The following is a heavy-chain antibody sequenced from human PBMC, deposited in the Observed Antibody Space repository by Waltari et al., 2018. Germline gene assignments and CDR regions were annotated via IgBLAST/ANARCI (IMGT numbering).Heavy chain of an antibody. D-gene: IGHD5-18*01. CDR1: GGSFSGYY. CDR3: ARGPRRSYGPPLPTYFDY. Sequence: QVQLQQWGAGLLKPSETLSLTCAVYGGSFSGYYWSWIRQPPGKGLAWSREINHSGSTNNIPSLKRRGSISVDTSKNPFSLKLSSVTAADTAVYYCARGPRRSYGPPLPTYFDYWGQGTLVTVSS. J-gene: IGHJ4*02. CDR2: INHSGST. V-gene: IGHV4-34*04.